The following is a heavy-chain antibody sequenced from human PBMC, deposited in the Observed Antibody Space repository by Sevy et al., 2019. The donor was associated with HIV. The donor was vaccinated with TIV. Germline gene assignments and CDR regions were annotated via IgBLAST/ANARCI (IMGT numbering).Heavy chain of an antibody. CDR1: GFTFSDYY. CDR2: IRQDGSEK. Sequence: GGSLRLSCAASGFTFSDYYMSWIRQAPGKGLEWVANIRQDGSEKYYVDSVRGRFTISRDNAKNSLFLQLNSLRADDTAIYYCAKSYFGSGTSYGMDLWGRGTTVTVS. D-gene: IGHD3-10*01. CDR3: AKSYFGSGTSYGMDL. J-gene: IGHJ6*02. V-gene: IGHV3-7*01.